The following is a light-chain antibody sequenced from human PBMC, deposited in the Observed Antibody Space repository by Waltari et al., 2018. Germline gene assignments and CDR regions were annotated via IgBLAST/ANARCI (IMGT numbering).Light chain of an antibody. V-gene: IGKV1-9*01. J-gene: IGKJ2*01. Sequence: IQLTQSPAFLSASVGDRVTIPCRASQTISIYLAWYQQKPGKAPKLLIYAASTLQRGVPSRFSGSASGTEFSLTISSLQPEDSATYYCQQLNSYRYTVGQGTKLEIK. CDR3: QQLNSYRYT. CDR1: QTISIY. CDR2: AAS.